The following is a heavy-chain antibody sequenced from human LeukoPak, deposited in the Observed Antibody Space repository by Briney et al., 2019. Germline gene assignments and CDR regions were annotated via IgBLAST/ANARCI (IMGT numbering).Heavy chain of an antibody. J-gene: IGHJ4*02. D-gene: IGHD1-26*01. CDR2: INPNSGGT. CDR1: GYTFTSYG. V-gene: IGHV1-2*02. Sequence: ASVKVSCKASGYTFTSYGISWVRQAPGQGLEWMGWINPNSGGTNYAQKFQGRVTMTRDTSISTAYMELSRLRSDDTAVYYCARGRKWELLLFGYWGQGTLVTVSS. CDR3: ARGRKWELLLFGY.